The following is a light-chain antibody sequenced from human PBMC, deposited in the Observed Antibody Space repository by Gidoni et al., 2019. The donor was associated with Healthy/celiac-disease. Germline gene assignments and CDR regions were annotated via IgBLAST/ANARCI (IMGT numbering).Light chain of an antibody. CDR2: QDS. V-gene: IGLV3-1*01. CDR1: KLEDTY. CDR3: QAWDSSLYVV. Sequence: SYELTQPPSVSVSPGQTASITCSGDKLEDTYACWYQQKPGQSPGLVIYQDSKRPSGIPERFSGSNSGNTATLTISGTQAMDEADYYCQAWDSSLYVVFGGGTKLTVL. J-gene: IGLJ2*01.